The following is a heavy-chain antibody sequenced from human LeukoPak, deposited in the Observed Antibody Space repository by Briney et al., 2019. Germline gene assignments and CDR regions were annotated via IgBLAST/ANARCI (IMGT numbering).Heavy chain of an antibody. V-gene: IGHV3-7*04. J-gene: IGHJ4*02. CDR2: IKQDASEK. Sequence: GGSLRLSCAASGFTFSNYWMSWVRQAPGKGLEWVANIKQDASEKYYVNSVKGRFTIFRDNAKNSLNLQMNSLGPEDTAVYYCARDGWRFGELSDYWGQGTLVTVSS. CDR1: GFTFSNYW. D-gene: IGHD3-10*01. CDR3: ARDGWRFGELSDY.